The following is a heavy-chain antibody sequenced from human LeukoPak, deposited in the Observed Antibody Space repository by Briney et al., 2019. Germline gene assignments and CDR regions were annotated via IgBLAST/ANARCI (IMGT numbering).Heavy chain of an antibody. J-gene: IGHJ4*02. Sequence: ASVKVSCKASGYTFTSYYMHWVRQAPGQGLEWMGIINPSGGSTSYAQKFQGRVTMTRDMSTSTVYMELSSLRSEDTAVYYCAREGQWLAIGLGFDYRGQGTLVTVSS. CDR2: INPSGGST. CDR3: AREGQWLAIGLGFDY. V-gene: IGHV1-46*01. CDR1: GYTFTSYY. D-gene: IGHD6-19*01.